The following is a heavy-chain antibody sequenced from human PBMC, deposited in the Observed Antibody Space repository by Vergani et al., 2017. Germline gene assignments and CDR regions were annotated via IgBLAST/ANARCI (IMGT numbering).Heavy chain of an antibody. V-gene: IGHV4-34*01. D-gene: IGHD3-10*01. CDR1: GGSFSGYY. CDR2: INHSGST. J-gene: IGHJ6*03. Sequence: QVQLQESGPGLVKPSETLSLTCTVYGGSFSGYYWSWIRQPPGKGLEWIGEINHSGSTNYNPSLKSRGTISVDTSKNQFSLKLSSVTAADTAVYYCARRGPPGYYYMDVWGKGTTVTVSS. CDR3: ARRGPPGYYYMDV.